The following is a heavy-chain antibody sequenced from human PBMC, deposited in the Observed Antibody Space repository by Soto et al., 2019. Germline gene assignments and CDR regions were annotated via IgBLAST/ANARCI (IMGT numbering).Heavy chain of an antibody. J-gene: IGHJ4*02. CDR2: SYYSGST. CDR3: ARNNGRENYYDSSGYWYYFDY. D-gene: IGHD3-22*01. CDR1: GGSISSYD. V-gene: IGHV4-59*01. Sequence: SETLCLTCTVSGGSISSYDWSWIRQPPGKGRGWIGYSYYSGSTNYKSSRKSRVPRSVDTSKNQFSLKLSSVTAADTAVYYCARNNGRENYYDSSGYWYYFDYWGQGTLVTVS.